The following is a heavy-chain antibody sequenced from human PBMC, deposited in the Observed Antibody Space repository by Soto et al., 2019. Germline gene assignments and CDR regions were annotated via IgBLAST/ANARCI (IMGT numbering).Heavy chain of an antibody. Sequence: QVQLVESGGGVVQPGRSLRLSCAASGFIFSDYAMYWVRQAPGKGLEWVAVISYGGDNKYYADSVRGRFAISRDNLKNTLYLQMNSLNPEDTAVYHCAKARQSTSWYGVEADFWGQGTLVTVSS. CDR1: GFIFSDYA. CDR3: AKARQSTSWYGVEADF. V-gene: IGHV3-30*09. CDR2: ISYGGDNK. J-gene: IGHJ4*02. D-gene: IGHD6-13*01.